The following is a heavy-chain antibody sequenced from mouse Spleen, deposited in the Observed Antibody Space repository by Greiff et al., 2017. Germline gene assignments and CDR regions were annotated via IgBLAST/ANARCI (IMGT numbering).Heavy chain of an antibody. CDR2: ISHGSSTI. CDR3: ARDYYGYY. CDR1: GFTFSDYG. Sequence: EVKVEESGGGLVKPGGSLKLSCAASGFTFSDYGMHWVRQAPEKGLEWVAYISHGSSTIYYADTVKGRFTISRDKAKNTLFLQMTSLRSEDTAMYYSARDYYGYYWGQGTTLTVSS. V-gene: IGHV5-17*01. J-gene: IGHJ2*01. D-gene: IGHD1-2*01.